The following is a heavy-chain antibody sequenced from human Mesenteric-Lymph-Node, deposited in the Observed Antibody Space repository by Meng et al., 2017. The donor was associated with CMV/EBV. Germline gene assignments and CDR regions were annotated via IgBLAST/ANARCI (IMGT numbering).Heavy chain of an antibody. J-gene: IGHJ4*02. D-gene: IGHD4-11*01. CDR2: INHSGST. CDR3: ARQLLDYRLDY. Sequence: SETLSLTCAVYGGSFSGYYWSWIRQPPGKGLEWIGEINHSGSTNYNPCLKSRVTISVDTSKNQFSLKLSSVTAADTAVYYCARQLLDYRLDYWGQGTLVTVSS. CDR1: GGSFSGYY. V-gene: IGHV4-34*01.